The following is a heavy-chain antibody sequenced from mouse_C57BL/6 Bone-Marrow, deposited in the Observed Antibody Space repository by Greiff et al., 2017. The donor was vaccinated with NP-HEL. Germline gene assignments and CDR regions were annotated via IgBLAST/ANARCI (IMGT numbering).Heavy chain of an antibody. V-gene: IGHV1-59*01. Sequence: QVQLKQPGAELVRPGTSVKLSCKASGYTFTSYWMHWVKQRPGQGLEWIGVIDPSDSYTNYNQKFKGKATLTVDTSSSTAYMQLSSLTSEDSAVYYCARSRGSYYYGSSFHWYFDVWGTGTTVTVSS. CDR3: ARSRGSYYYGSSFHWYFDV. J-gene: IGHJ1*03. CDR2: IDPSDSYT. CDR1: GYTFTSYW. D-gene: IGHD1-1*01.